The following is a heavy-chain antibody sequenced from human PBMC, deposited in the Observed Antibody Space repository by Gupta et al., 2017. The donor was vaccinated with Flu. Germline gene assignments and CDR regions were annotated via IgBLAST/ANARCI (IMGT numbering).Heavy chain of an antibody. CDR1: FSLSSYW. D-gene: IGHD1-26*01. V-gene: IGHV3-7*01. J-gene: IGHJ4*02. CDR2: IKQDGSEK. Sequence: FSLSSYWMSWVRQAPGKGLEWGANIKQDGSEKYYGDSGKGRFTISRDNAKNSQYLQMNNLRAEDTALYYCARDSGNFYIDYWGQGTLVTVSS. CDR3: ARDSGNFYIDY.